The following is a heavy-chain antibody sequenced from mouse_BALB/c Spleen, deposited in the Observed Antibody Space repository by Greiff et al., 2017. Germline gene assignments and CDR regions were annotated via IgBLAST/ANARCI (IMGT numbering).Heavy chain of an antibody. Sequence: VQLQQSGPSLVKPSHSLSFSCSASGYSIPHAYLNWFRKFPGNKLEYMGYISYSGSTYYNPSLKSRISTTRDTSKNQYYLQLNSVSTEDTATYYCARWDYGSSPYAMDYWGQGTSVTVSA. CDR3: ARWDYGSSPYAMDY. D-gene: IGHD1-1*01. V-gene: IGHV3-8*02. J-gene: IGHJ4*01. CDR1: GYSIPHAY. CDR2: ISYSGST.